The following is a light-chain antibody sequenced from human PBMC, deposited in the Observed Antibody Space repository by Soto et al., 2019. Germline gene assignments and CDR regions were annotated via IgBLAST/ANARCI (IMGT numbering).Light chain of an antibody. Sequence: SYELTQPPSVSVAPGQTATFICGGDNIGYKTVHWYQQRPGQAPVLVVYDDSDQPSGIPERFSGSNSGNTATLTINRVEAGDEADYYCQVWDSGSDLFGGGTKLTVL. CDR2: DDS. V-gene: IGLV3-21*02. J-gene: IGLJ2*01. CDR3: QVWDSGSDL. CDR1: NIGYKT.